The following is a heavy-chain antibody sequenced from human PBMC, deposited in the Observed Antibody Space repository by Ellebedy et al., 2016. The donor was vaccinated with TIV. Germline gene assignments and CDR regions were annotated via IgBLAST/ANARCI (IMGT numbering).Heavy chain of an antibody. J-gene: IGHJ5*02. CDR2: ISYSGST. CDR3: ARGEVRDYAPFDP. V-gene: IGHV4-61*01. D-gene: IGHD4-17*01. CDR1: GASVSGGSYS. Sequence: SETLSLTCTVSGASVSGGSYSWSWIRQPPGKGLEWIGYISYSGSTNYNPSVKSRVTISVDTSKTQFSLKLSSVTAADTAVYYCARGEVRDYAPFDPWGQGTLVTVSS.